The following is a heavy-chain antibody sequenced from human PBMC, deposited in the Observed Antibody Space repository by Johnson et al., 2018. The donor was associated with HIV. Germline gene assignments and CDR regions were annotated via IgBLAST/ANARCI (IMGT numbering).Heavy chain of an antibody. D-gene: IGHD6-19*01. Sequence: QVQLVESGGGVVQPGGSLRLSCAASGFTFSSYGMHWARQAPGKGLAWVEVIRYDGSNKYYADYVKGRFTISRDNSKNTMYLQINSLRAEDTAVYYCAARIAVADDDAFDIWGQVTMVTVSS. CDR1: GFTFSSYG. V-gene: IGHV3-30*02. J-gene: IGHJ3*02. CDR2: IRYDGSNK. CDR3: AARIAVADDDAFDI.